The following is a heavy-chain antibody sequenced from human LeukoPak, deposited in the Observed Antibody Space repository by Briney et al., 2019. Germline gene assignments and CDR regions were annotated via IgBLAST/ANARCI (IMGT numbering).Heavy chain of an antibody. J-gene: IGHJ4*02. D-gene: IGHD3-22*01. Sequence: GASVKVSCKASGYTFTSYYMHWVRQAPGQGLEWMGIINPSGGDTYYAQKFQGRVTMTRDTSTSTVYMELNSLRSDDTAVYYCARGASREVTMIEGSWGQGTLVTVSS. CDR2: INPSGGDT. CDR1: GYTFTSYY. V-gene: IGHV1-46*01. CDR3: ARGASREVTMIEGS.